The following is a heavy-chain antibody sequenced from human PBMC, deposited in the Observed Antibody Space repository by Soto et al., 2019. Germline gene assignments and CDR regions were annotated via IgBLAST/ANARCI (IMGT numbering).Heavy chain of an antibody. J-gene: IGHJ6*03. CDR2: ISSSSSYI. V-gene: IGHV3-21*01. CDR1: GFTFSSYS. CDR3: ASDSPAGYCSSTSCRPHYYYYYYMDV. Sequence: GGSLRLSCAASGFTFSSYSMNWVRQAPGKGLEWVSSISSSSSYIYYADSVKGRFTISRDNAKNSLYLQMNSLRAEDTAVYYCASDSPAGYCSSTSCRPHYYYYYYMDVWGKGTTVTVSS. D-gene: IGHD2-2*01.